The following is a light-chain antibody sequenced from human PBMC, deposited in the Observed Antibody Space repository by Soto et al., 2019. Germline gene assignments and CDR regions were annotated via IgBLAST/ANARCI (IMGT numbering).Light chain of an antibody. CDR2: GAS. V-gene: IGKV1-9*01. CDR1: QGISSF. Sequence: IQLTQSPSSLSASVGDRVTITCRASQGISSFLAWYQQKPGKAPNLLIYGASTLQSGVPSRFSGRGSGTDFTLTIASLQPEDFATYYCQQLNSYPRTFGQGTKGEVK. CDR3: QQLNSYPRT. J-gene: IGKJ1*01.